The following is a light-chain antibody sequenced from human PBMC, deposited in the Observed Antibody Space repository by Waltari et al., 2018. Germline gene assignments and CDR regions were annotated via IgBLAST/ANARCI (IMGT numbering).Light chain of an antibody. CDR2: MAS. CDR3: QQYSSFST. CDR1: QSVGTW. Sequence: DIQMTQSPSTLSASVGDRVTISCRASQSVGTWLAWYQQKPGKAPKLLIYMASSFESGVPSTFSGSGSGTEFTLTISGLQPDGFATYSCQQYSSFSTFGQGTKV. V-gene: IGKV1-5*03. J-gene: IGKJ2*01.